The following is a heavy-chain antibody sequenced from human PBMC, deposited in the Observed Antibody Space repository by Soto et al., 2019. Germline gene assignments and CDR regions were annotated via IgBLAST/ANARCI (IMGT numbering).Heavy chain of an antibody. Sequence: QVQLVESGGGVVQPGRSLRLSCAASGFTFSSYGMHWVRQAPGKGLEWVAVISYDGSNKYYADSVKGRFTISRDNSKNTLYLQMNSLRAEDTAVYYCAKEGYSGYYFDYWGQGTLVTVSS. CDR1: GFTFSSYG. D-gene: IGHD5-12*01. V-gene: IGHV3-30*18. CDR2: ISYDGSNK. CDR3: AKEGYSGYYFDY. J-gene: IGHJ4*02.